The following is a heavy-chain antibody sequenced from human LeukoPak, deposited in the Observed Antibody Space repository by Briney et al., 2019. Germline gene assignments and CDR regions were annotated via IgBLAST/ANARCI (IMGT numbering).Heavy chain of an antibody. Sequence: SGTLSLTCAVSGGSISSSNWWSWVRQPPGKGLEWIGEIYHSGSTNYNPSLKSRVTISVDKSKNQFSLKLSSVTAADTAVYYCARSLCSSTSCYVSHYYYMDVWGKGTTVTVSS. D-gene: IGHD2-2*01. CDR1: GGSISSSNW. CDR2: IYHSGST. J-gene: IGHJ6*03. CDR3: ARSLCSSTSCYVSHYYYMDV. V-gene: IGHV4-4*02.